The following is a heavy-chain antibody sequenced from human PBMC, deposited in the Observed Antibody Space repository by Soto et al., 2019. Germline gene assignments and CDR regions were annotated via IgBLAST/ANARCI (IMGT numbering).Heavy chain of an antibody. D-gene: IGHD6-19*01. CDR1: GFTFDDYT. J-gene: IGHJ6*02. Sequence: PGGSLRLSCAASGFTFDDYTMHWVRQAPGKGLEWVSLISWDGGSTYYADSVKGRFTISRDNSKNSLYLQMNSLRTEDTALYYCAKETAVAGGGVYYYYGMDVWGQGTTVTVSS. V-gene: IGHV3-43*01. CDR2: ISWDGGST. CDR3: AKETAVAGGGVYYYYGMDV.